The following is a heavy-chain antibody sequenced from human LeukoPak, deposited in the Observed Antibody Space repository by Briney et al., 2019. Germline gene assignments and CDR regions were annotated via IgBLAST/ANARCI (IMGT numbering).Heavy chain of an antibody. CDR1: GFTFSSYS. Sequence: GGSLRLSCAASGFTFSSYSMNWVRQAPGKGLEWVSSISSSSSYIYYADSVKGRFTISRDNAKNSLYLQMNSLRAEDTAVYYCARDPYDDGAFDIWGQGTMVTVSS. D-gene: IGHD3-22*01. CDR3: ARDPYDDGAFDI. V-gene: IGHV3-21*01. J-gene: IGHJ3*02. CDR2: ISSSSSYI.